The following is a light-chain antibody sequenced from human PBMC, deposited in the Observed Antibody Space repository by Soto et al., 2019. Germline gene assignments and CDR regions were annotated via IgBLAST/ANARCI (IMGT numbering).Light chain of an antibody. CDR2: GAS. V-gene: IGKV3-15*01. CDR1: QSVSSN. CDR3: QQYNKWHPYT. J-gene: IGKJ2*01. Sequence: EIVMTQSPANLSVSPGERATLSCRASQSVSSNLAWYQQKPGQGPRLLIYGASTRASSNPARFSGSGSGTEFTLTINSLQSEDFAVYYCQQYNKWHPYTFGQGTKLEIK.